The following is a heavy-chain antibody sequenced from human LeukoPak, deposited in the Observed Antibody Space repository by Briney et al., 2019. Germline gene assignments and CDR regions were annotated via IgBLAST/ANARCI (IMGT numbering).Heavy chain of an antibody. CDR3: AKARGIAAQFDP. D-gene: IGHD6-13*01. J-gene: IGHJ5*02. V-gene: IGHV3-9*01. CDR1: GFTFGDYA. CDR2: ISWNVGSI. Sequence: PGRSLRLSCAASGFTFGDYAMHWVRHAPGKGLEWVSGISWNVGSIIYADSVKGRFTISRDNAKNSLYLQMNRLRAEDTALYYCAKARGIAAQFDPWGQGTLVTVSS.